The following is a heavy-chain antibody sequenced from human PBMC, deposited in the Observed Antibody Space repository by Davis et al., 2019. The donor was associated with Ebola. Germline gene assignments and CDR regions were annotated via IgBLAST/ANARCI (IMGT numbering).Heavy chain of an antibody. J-gene: IGHJ6*02. V-gene: IGHV3-30*03. CDR2: ISYDGSNK. CDR1: GFTFSSYS. D-gene: IGHD3-22*01. CDR3: ARGLTMIQAWGMDV. Sequence: GGSLRLSCAASGFTFSSYSMNWVRQAPGKGLEWVAVISYDGSNKYYADSAKGRFTISRDNSKNTLYLQMNSLRAEDTAVYYCARGLTMIQAWGMDVWGQGTTVTVSS.